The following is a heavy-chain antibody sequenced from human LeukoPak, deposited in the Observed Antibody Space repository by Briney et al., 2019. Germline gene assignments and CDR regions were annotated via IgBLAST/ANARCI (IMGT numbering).Heavy chain of an antibody. CDR2: ISYDGSNK. CDR1: GFTFSSYA. CDR3: ARAPEAAAPYYFDY. J-gene: IGHJ4*02. D-gene: IGHD6-13*01. Sequence: GGSLRLSCAASGFTFSSYAMHWVRQAPGKGLEWVAVISYDGSNKYYADSVKGRFTISRDNSKNTPYLQMNSLRAEDTAVYYCARAPEAAAPYYFDYWGQGTLVTVSS. V-gene: IGHV3-30-3*01.